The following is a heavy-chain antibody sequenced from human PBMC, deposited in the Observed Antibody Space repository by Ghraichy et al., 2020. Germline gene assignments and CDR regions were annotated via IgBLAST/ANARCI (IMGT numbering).Heavy chain of an antibody. CDR1: GFTFSSYA. CDR2: ISYDGSNK. V-gene: IGHV3-30*04. D-gene: IGHD3-22*01. J-gene: IGHJ3*02. CDR3: ARDQTYYYDSSGYSGDAFDS. Sequence: GGSLRLSCAASGFTFSSYAMHWVRQAPGKGLEWVAVISYDGSNKYYADSVKGRFTISRDNSKNTLYLQMNSLRAEDTAVYYCARDQTYYYDSSGYSGDAFDSWGQGTMATVSP.